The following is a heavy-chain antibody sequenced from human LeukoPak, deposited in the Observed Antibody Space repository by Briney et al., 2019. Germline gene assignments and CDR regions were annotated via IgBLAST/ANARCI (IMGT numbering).Heavy chain of an antibody. CDR2: ISYDGSNK. D-gene: IGHD1-26*01. CDR3: ARNPVGAYSFDY. J-gene: IGHJ4*02. V-gene: IGHV3-30-3*01. CDR1: GFTFSSYA. Sequence: GGSLRLSCAASGFTFSSYALHWVRQAPGKGLEWVAVISYDGSNKYYADSVKGRFTISRDNSKNTLYLQMNSLRPEDTALYYCARNPVGAYSFDYWGQGTLVTVSS.